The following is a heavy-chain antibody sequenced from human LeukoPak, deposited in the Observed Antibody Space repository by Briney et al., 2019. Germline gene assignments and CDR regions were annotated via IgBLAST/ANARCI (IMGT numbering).Heavy chain of an antibody. CDR3: ARDQHGDYWGEGHFDS. V-gene: IGHV1-18*01. Sequence: GASVKVSCKASGGTFSSYAISWVRQAPGQGLEWMGWISAYNDNTNYAQRFQDRLTMTTDTSTSTAYMELRSLRFDDTAVYYCARDQHGDYWGEGHFDSWGQGTLVTVSS. J-gene: IGHJ4*02. CDR1: GGTFSSYA. CDR2: ISAYNDNT. D-gene: IGHD4-17*01.